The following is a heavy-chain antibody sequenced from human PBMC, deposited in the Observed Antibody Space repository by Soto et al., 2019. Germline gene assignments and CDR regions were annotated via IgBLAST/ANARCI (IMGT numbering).Heavy chain of an antibody. CDR2: IYYSGST. CDR1: GGSISSSSYY. Sequence: SETLSLTCTVSGGSISSSSYYWGWIRQPPGKGLEWIGSIYYSGSTYYNPSLKSRVTISVDTSKNQFSLKLSSVTAADTAVYYCARLLVVAATVWFDPWGQGTLVTVSS. D-gene: IGHD2-15*01. CDR3: ARLLVVAATVWFDP. J-gene: IGHJ5*02. V-gene: IGHV4-39*01.